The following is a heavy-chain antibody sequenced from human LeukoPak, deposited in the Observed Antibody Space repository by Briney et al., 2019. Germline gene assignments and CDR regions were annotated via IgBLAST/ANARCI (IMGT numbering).Heavy chain of an antibody. CDR3: AKDPGPDNWFDP. J-gene: IGHJ5*02. CDR2: IWYDGSNK. CDR1: GFTFSSYG. V-gene: IGHV3-33*06. Sequence: PGGSLRLSCAASGFTFSSYGMHWVRQAPGKGLEWVAVIWYDGSNKYYADSVKGRFTISRDNSKNTLYLQMNSLRAEDTAVYYCAKDPGPDNWFDPWGQGTLVTVSS.